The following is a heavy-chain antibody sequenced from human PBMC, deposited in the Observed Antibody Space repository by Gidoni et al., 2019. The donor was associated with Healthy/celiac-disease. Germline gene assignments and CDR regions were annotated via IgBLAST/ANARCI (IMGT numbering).Heavy chain of an antibody. CDR3: AKAGDAYGDYVRHYYYGMDV. Sequence: EGQLLEAGGGLVQPGRSLRLSCAAAGCTMSSYAMRGVRQARGRGVEWVSALMGSVGSTDYADAVKGRVTISRDHSQNTLYLQMISLRAEDTAVYYCAKAGDAYGDYVRHYYYGMDVWGHGTTVTVSS. D-gene: IGHD4-17*01. CDR2: LMGSVGST. CDR1: GCTMSSYA. V-gene: IGHV3-23*01. J-gene: IGHJ6*02.